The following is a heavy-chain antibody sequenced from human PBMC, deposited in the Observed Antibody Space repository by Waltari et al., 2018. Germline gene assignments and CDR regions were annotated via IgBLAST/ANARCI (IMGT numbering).Heavy chain of an antibody. D-gene: IGHD2-15*01. CDR1: GFTVSSNY. V-gene: IGHV3-53*01. CDR3: ARGGLKPSCSGGSCQRGYFDY. J-gene: IGHJ4*02. Sequence: EVQLVESGGGLIQPGGSLRLSCAASGFTVSSNYMSWVRQAPGKGLEWVSVIYSGGSTYYADSVKGRFTISRDNSKNTLYLQMNSLRAEDTAVYYCARGGLKPSCSGGSCQRGYFDYWGQGTLVTVSS. CDR2: IYSGGST.